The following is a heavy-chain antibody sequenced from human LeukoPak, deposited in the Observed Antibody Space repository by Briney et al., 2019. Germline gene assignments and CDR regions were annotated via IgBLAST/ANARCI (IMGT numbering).Heavy chain of an antibody. CDR1: GGSINTYY. CDR3: ARVLAIFGLDTTDFYMDV. D-gene: IGHD3/OR15-3a*01. V-gene: IGHV4-4*07. CDR2: YTSGSI. Sequence: SETLSLTCTVSGGSINTYYWSWIRQPAGKGLEWIGYTSGSISDNPSLKSRVAVSVDPSQNQVSLSLTSVTAADTAVYYCARVLAIFGLDTTDFYMDVWGKGTTFTFSS. J-gene: IGHJ6*03.